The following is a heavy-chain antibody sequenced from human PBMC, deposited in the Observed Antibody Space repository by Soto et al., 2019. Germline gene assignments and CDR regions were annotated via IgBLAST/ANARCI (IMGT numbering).Heavy chain of an antibody. J-gene: IGHJ4*02. Sequence: GPQRLSYAASGVTFSTYGVDWVRQTPGKGLEWVANINQDGSEKNYVDSVKGRFTISRDNAQNTLYLQMNSLTAEDSALYYCSRSLDSWGQGTLVPVSS. V-gene: IGHV3-7*01. CDR1: GVTFSTYG. CDR2: INQDGSEK. CDR3: SRSLDS.